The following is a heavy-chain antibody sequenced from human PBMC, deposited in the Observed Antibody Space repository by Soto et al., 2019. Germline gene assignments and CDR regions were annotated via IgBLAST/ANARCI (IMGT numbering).Heavy chain of an antibody. D-gene: IGHD3-22*01. CDR1: GYSFTSYG. CDR3: ARPYYDSSGYHYYYGMDV. Sequence: GESLKISCKGSGYSFTSYGIDWVRQMPGKGLEWMGIIYPGDSDTRYSPSFQGQVTISADKSISTAYLQWSSLKASDTAMYYCARPYYDSSGYHYYYGMDVWGQGTTVTVSS. CDR2: IYPGDSDT. J-gene: IGHJ6*02. V-gene: IGHV5-51*01.